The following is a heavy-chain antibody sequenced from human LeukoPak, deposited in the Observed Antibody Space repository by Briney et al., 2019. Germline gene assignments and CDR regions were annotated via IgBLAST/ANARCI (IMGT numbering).Heavy chain of an antibody. CDR3: AKDISDGYNTYFDY. CDR2: ISSSSFKI. V-gene: IGHV3-48*04. Sequence: PGGSLRLSCAASEFTFVRYAMNWVRQAPGKGLEWVSYISSSSFKIGYADSVKGRFTISRDNAKNSLYLQMNSLKAEDTALYYCAKDISDGYNTYFDYWGQGTLVTVSS. D-gene: IGHD5-24*01. J-gene: IGHJ4*02. CDR1: EFTFVRYA.